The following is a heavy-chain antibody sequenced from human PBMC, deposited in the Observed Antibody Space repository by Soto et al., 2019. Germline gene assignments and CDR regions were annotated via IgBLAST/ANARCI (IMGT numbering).Heavy chain of an antibody. J-gene: IGHJ5*02. Sequence: PGGSLRLSCAASGFTFSSYAMSWVRQAPGKGLEWVSAISGSGGSTYYADSVKGRFTISRDNSKNTLYLQMNSLRAEDTAVYYCARTRTIASCSDDCPYNWFDPWGQGTMVTVSS. CDR1: GFTFSSYA. CDR3: ARTRTIASCSDDCPYNWFDP. V-gene: IGHV3-23*01. CDR2: ISGSGGST. D-gene: IGHD2-21*01.